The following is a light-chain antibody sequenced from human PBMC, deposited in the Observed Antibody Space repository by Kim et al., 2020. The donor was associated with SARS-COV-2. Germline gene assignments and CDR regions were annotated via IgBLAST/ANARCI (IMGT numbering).Light chain of an antibody. CDR3: QQRNNWPPAVT. V-gene: IGKV3-11*01. Sequence: PGEGAILSCRASQTIGISLGWYQHKLGQAPRLLIYDAANRAAGIPDRFSGGGSGTDFTLTISSLEPEDFAIYYCQQRNNWPPAVTFGGGTKVEVK. J-gene: IGKJ4*01. CDR2: DAA. CDR1: QTIGIS.